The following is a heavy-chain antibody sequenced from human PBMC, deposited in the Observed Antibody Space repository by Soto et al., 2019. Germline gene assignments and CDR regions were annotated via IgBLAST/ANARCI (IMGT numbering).Heavy chain of an antibody. CDR3: ARAYCSGRSRHHLDH. CDR1: GGILSSSW. CDR2: INSDGSST. Sequence: LGGELRDWYAGSGGILSSSWKHVVRQAPGKGLVWVSRINSDGSSTSYADSVKGRFTISRDNAKNTLYLQMNSLRAEDTAVYYCARAYCSGRSRHHLDHWALG. V-gene: IGHV3-74*01. D-gene: IGHD2-15*01. J-gene: IGHJ1*01.